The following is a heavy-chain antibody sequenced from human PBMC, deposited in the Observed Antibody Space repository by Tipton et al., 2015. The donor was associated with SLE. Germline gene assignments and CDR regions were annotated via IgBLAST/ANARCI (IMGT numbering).Heavy chain of an antibody. CDR2: INHSGST. V-gene: IGHV4-34*01. J-gene: IGHJ6*03. D-gene: IGHD2-8*02. CDR3: ARGLSSLVGFYYYYYMDV. CDR1: GGSISSYY. Sequence: TLSLTCTVSGGSISSYYWSWIRQPPGKGLEWIGEINHSGSTTYNPSLKSRVTISIDTSKNQFSLKLSSVTAADTAVYYCARGLSSLVGFYYYYYMDVWGKGTTVTVSS.